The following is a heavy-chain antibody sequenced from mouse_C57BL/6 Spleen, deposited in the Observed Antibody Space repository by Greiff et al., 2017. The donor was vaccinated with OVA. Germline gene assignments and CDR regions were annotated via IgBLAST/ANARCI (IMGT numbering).Heavy chain of an antibody. CDR3: ARLHPRDY. CDR2: IYPSDSET. CDR1: GYTFTSYW. V-gene: IGHV1-61*01. J-gene: IGHJ2*01. Sequence: QVQLQQPGAELVRPGSSVKLSCKASGYTFTSYWMDWVTQRPGQGLEWIGNIYPSDSETHYNQKFTDKATLTVDKSSSTAYMQLSSLTSEDSAVYYCARLHPRDYWGQGTTLAVSS.